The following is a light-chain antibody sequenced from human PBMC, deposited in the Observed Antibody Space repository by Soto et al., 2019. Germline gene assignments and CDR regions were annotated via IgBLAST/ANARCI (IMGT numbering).Light chain of an antibody. Sequence: EIVLTQSPGTLSLSPGERATLSCRASQSVASSYVAWYQQKPGQAPRPLIYGASSRATGIPDRFSGSGSGTGFTLTISRLEPEDFALYYCQHYYGTSPITFGQGRRLEIK. V-gene: IGKV3-20*01. J-gene: IGKJ5*01. CDR2: GAS. CDR1: QSVASSY. CDR3: QHYYGTSPIT.